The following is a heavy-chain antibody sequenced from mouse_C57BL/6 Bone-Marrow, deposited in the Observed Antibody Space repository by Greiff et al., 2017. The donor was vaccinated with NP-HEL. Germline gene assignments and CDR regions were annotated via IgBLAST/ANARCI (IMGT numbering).Heavy chain of an antibody. D-gene: IGHD1-1*01. CDR2: SRNKANDYTT. CDR3: ARDYYGSSYRPYWYFDV. Sequence: EVKLMESGGGLVQSGRSLRLSCATSGFTFSDFYMEWVRQAPGKGLEWIAASRNKANDYTTEYSASVKGRFIVSRDTSQSILYLQMNALRAEDTAIYYCARDYYGSSYRPYWYFDVWGTGTTVTVSS. V-gene: IGHV7-1*01. CDR1: GFTFSDFY. J-gene: IGHJ1*03.